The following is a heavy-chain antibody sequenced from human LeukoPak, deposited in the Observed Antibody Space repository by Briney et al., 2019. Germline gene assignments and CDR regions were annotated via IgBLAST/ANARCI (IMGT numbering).Heavy chain of an antibody. CDR3: ARVPGGGTAAN. CDR1: GFTFSSYD. CDR2: IWYDGSNK. V-gene: IGHV3-30*19. Sequence: GGSLRLSCAASGFTFSSYDIHWVRQAPGKGLEWVAVIWYDGSNKYYADSVKGRFTISRDNSKNTLYLQMNSLRAEDTAVYYCARVPGGGTAANWGQGTMVTVSS. D-gene: IGHD1-7*01. J-gene: IGHJ3*01.